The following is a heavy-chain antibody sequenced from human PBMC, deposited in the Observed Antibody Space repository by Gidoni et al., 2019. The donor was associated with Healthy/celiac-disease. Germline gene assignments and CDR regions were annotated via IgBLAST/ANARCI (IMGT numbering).Heavy chain of an antibody. V-gene: IGHV1-2*02. CDR1: GYTFTGYY. J-gene: IGHJ5*02. CDR2: INPNSGGT. D-gene: IGHD6-19*01. Sequence: QVHLLQSGAEVKKPGASVKFSFKASGYTFTGYYMHWVRQAPGQGLEWMGWINPNSGGTNNAQKFQGRVTMTGETSISTAYMELSRLRADDTAVYYCARGDSGWYGRWGQGTLVTVSS. CDR3: ARGDSGWYGR.